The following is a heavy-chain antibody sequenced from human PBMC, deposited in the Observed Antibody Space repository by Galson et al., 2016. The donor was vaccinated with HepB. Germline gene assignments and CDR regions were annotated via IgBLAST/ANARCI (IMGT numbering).Heavy chain of an antibody. Sequence: SETLSLTCTVSGGSINRSNFYWGWIRQPPGKGLEWIGSIYYSGSTYYSPSLESRVTISVDTSKNQFSLRLSSVTAADTALYYCARHGREDLWLGPATFDMWGQGTMVAVSS. D-gene: IGHD6-19*01. V-gene: IGHV4-39*01. J-gene: IGHJ3*02. CDR2: IYYSGST. CDR1: GGSINRSNFY. CDR3: ARHGREDLWLGPATFDM.